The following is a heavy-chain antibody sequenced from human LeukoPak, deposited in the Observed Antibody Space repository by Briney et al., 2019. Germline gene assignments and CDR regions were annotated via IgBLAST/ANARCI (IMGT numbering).Heavy chain of an antibody. CDR3: ARDTLVVWYGGNFYIDY. D-gene: IGHD4-23*01. CDR1: GYPFTSYY. Sequence: ASVKVSCKASGYPFTSYYMHWVRQAPGQGLEWMGIINPSGGRTSYAQKFQGRVTMTRDTSTSTVYMKLSSLRSEDTAVYYCARDTLVVWYGGNFYIDYWGQGTLVTVSS. J-gene: IGHJ4*02. CDR2: INPSGGRT. V-gene: IGHV1-46*01.